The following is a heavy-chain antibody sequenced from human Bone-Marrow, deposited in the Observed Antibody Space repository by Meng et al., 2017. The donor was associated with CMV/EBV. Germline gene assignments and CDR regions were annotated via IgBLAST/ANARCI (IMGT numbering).Heavy chain of an antibody. J-gene: IGHJ4*02. D-gene: IGHD1-7*01. CDR3: ARDRYFGFNWNYVEFDY. CDR1: GFTFSSYA. Sequence: GESLKISCAASGFTFSSYAMHWVRQAPGKGLEWVAVISYDGSNKYYADSVKGRFTISRDNSKNTLYLQMSSLRAEDTAVYYCARDRYFGFNWNYVEFDYWGQGTLVTVSS. V-gene: IGHV3-30*04. CDR2: ISYDGSNK.